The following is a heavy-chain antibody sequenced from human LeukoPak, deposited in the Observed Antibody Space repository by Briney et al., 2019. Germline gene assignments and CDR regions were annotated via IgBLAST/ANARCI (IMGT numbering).Heavy chain of an antibody. D-gene: IGHD3-10*01. V-gene: IGHV4-34*01. CDR2: INHSGST. J-gene: IGHJ5*02. CDR1: GGSFSGYY. CDR3: ARGRYYGSGSYVRGRGEWFDP. Sequence: SETLPLTCAVYGGSFSGYYWSWIRQPPGKGLEWIGEINHSGSTNYNPSLKSRVTISVDTSKNQFSLKLSSVTAADTAVYYCARGRYYGSGSYVRGRGEWFDPWGQGTLVTVSS.